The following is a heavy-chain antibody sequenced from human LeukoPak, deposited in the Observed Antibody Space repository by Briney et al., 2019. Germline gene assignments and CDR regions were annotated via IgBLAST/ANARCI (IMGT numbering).Heavy chain of an antibody. V-gene: IGHV1-8*01. CDR3: ARALNYDFWSGSYSEEIDY. CDR1: GYTFTSYD. J-gene: IGHJ4*02. Sequence: GASVKVSCKASGYTFTSYDINWVRQATGQGLEWMGWMNPNSGNTGYAQKFQGRVSMTRNTSISTAYMELSSLRSEDTAVYYCARALNYDFWSGSYSEEIDYSGQGTLVTVYS. D-gene: IGHD3-3*01. CDR2: MNPNSGNT.